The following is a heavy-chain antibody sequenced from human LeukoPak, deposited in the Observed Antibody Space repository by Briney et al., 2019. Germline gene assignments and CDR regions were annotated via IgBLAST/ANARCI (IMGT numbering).Heavy chain of an antibody. CDR2: ISGSGGST. V-gene: IGHV3-23*01. CDR3: ASGVDDILTGGYDY. CDR1: GFTFFNYA. Sequence: GGSLRLSCVASGFTFFNYAVSWVRQAPGKGLEWVSLISGSGGSTYYADSVKGRFIISRDNAKNSLYLQMNSLRAEETALYYCASGVDDILTGGYDYWGQGTLVTVSS. J-gene: IGHJ4*02. D-gene: IGHD3-9*01.